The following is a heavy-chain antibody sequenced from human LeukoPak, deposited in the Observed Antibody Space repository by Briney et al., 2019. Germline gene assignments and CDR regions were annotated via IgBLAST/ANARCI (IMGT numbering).Heavy chain of an antibody. Sequence: PGGSLRLSCAASGFTVSSNYMSWVRQAPGKGLEWVSVIYSGGSTYYADSVKGRFTISRDNSKNTLYLQMNSLRAEDTAVYYCAKDQGYSYGLVDAFDIWGQGTMVTVSS. CDR1: GFTVSSNY. CDR3: AKDQGYSYGLVDAFDI. V-gene: IGHV3-66*01. J-gene: IGHJ3*02. D-gene: IGHD5-18*01. CDR2: IYSGGST.